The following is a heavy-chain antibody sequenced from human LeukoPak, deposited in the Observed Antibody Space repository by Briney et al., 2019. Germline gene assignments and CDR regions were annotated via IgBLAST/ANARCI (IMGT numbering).Heavy chain of an antibody. D-gene: IGHD4-17*01. CDR3: ARGATPDYGDYGFNY. J-gene: IGHJ4*02. CDR1: GDSFSSNSAA. V-gene: IGHV6-1*01. Sequence: SQTLSLTCAISGDSFSSNSAAWNWLRQSPSRGLEWLGRTYYRSKWYNDYAVSVKSRITINPGTSKNQFSLQLNSVTPEDTAVYYCARGATPDYGDYGFNYWGQGTLVTVSS. CDR2: TYYRSKWYN.